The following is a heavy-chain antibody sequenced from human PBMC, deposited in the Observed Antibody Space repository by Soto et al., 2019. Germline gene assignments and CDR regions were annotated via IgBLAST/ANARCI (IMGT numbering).Heavy chain of an antibody. Sequence: PGGSLRLSCAASGFTFSSYAMSWVRQAQGKGLEWVSSVSAGGDMTYYSDSVKGRFTISRDNSNNVLFLQMNSLRIEDTALYYCARGDRGGSGSPASYYYSGLDVWGQGTTVTVSS. CDR1: GFTFSSYA. V-gene: IGHV3-23*01. CDR2: VSAGGDMT. J-gene: IGHJ6*02. CDR3: ARGDRGGSGSPASYYYSGLDV. D-gene: IGHD2-15*01.